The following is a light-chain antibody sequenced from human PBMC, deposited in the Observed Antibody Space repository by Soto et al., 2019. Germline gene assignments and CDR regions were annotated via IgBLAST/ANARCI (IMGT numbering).Light chain of an antibody. J-gene: IGLJ1*01. Sequence: QSVLTQPASVSGSPGQSITITYTGTSSDVGNYDLVSWYQQHPGKAPKLLIYEVSQRPSGLSNRFSGSKSGDTASLTISGLQAEDEADYYCCSYAGGSTFVFGTGTKVTV. V-gene: IGLV2-23*02. CDR2: EVS. CDR1: SSDVGNYDL. CDR3: CSYAGGSTFV.